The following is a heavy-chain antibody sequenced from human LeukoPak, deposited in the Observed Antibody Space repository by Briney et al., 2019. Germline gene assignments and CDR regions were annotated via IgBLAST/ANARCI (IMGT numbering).Heavy chain of an antibody. J-gene: IGHJ4*02. CDR3: AGKNEYTYGSIFDY. Sequence: GGSLRLSCAASGFTFSSYSMSWVRQAPGKGLEWVSSITSSSSYIYYADSVKGRFTISRDNPKNSLYLQMNSLRAEDTAVYYCAGKNEYTYGSIFDYWGQGTLVTVSA. D-gene: IGHD5-18*01. V-gene: IGHV3-21*01. CDR2: ITSSSSYI. CDR1: GFTFSSYS.